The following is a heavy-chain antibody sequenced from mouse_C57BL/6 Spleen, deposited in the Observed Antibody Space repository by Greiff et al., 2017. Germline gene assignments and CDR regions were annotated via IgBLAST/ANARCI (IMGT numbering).Heavy chain of an antibody. D-gene: IGHD1-1*01. CDR3: ARSFLTTVVATQ. Sequence: EVQLQQSGPVLVKPGASVKMSCKASGYTFTDYYMNWVKQSHGKSLEWIGVINPYNGGTSYNQKFKGKATLTVDKSSSTAYMELNSLTSEDSAVYYCARSFLTTVVATQWGQGTSVTVSS. CDR2: INPYNGGT. J-gene: IGHJ4*01. CDR1: GYTFTDYY. V-gene: IGHV1-19*01.